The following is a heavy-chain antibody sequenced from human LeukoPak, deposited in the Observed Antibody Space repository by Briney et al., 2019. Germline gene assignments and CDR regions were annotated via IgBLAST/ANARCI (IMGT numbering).Heavy chain of an antibody. CDR1: GFTFGDYA. V-gene: IGHV3-49*03. D-gene: IGHD3-22*01. Sequence: GGSLRLSCTASGFTFGDYAMSWFRQAPGKGLEWVGFIRSKAYGGTTEYAASVKGRFTISRDDSKSIAYLQMNSLKTEDTAVYYCTRDYYDSSGYYHNAFDIWGQGTMVTVSS. CDR2: IRSKAYGGTT. J-gene: IGHJ3*02. CDR3: TRDYYDSSGYYHNAFDI.